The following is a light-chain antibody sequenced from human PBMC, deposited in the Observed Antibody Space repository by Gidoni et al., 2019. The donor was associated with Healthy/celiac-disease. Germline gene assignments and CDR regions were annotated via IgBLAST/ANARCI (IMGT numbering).Light chain of an antibody. Sequence: QSVLTQPPLVSVAPGQRVTISCTGSSSTIGAGYDVHWYQQLPGTAPKLLIYGNSNRPSGVPDRFSGSKSGTSASLAITGLQAEDEADYYCQSYDSSLSGWVFGGGTKLTVL. CDR2: GNS. CDR1: SSTIGAGYD. V-gene: IGLV1-40*01. CDR3: QSYDSSLSGWV. J-gene: IGLJ3*02.